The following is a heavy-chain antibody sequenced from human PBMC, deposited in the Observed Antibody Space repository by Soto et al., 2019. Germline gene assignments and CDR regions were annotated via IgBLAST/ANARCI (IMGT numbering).Heavy chain of an antibody. CDR1: GFRFSSYG. Sequence: QVQLVESGGGVVQPGRSLRLSCAASGFRFSSYGMNWVRQSPGKGLEWVAVIWYDGSNKFYGNSVKGRFTISRDNSRNKLYLQMNSLRDEDTAVYYSATEGKNYSVKGEFDNWGQGTLVTVSS. CDR2: IWYDGSNK. CDR3: ATEGKNYSVKGEFDN. V-gene: IGHV3-33*01. J-gene: IGHJ4*02. D-gene: IGHD1-26*01.